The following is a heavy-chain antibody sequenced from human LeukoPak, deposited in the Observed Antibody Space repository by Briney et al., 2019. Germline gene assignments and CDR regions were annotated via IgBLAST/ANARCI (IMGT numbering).Heavy chain of an antibody. CDR3: ARVAWPDAFDI. CDR2: ISSSSGDT. J-gene: IGHJ3*02. V-gene: IGHV3-23*01. CDR1: GFTMSGIH. Sequence: GGSLRLSCKASGFTMSGIHMNWVRQAPGKGLEWVSTISSSSGDTYYADSAKGRLTVSRDNSKNTLYLQMNGLRAEDTAVYYCARVAWPDAFDIWGQGTMVTVS. D-gene: IGHD5-24*01.